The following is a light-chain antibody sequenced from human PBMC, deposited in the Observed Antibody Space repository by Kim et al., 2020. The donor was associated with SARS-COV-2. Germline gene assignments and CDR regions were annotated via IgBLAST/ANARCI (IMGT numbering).Light chain of an antibody. CDR2: DVS. Sequence: GQSSTTACRGTSGDVGGYIHVSWYQQHPGKAPKLIIYDVSKRPSGTSDRFSGSKSANTASLTISGLQAEDEAVYYCCSFTSSTTWVFGGGTQLTVL. CDR3: CSFTSSTTWV. J-gene: IGLJ3*02. CDR1: SGDVGGYIH. V-gene: IGLV2-14*04.